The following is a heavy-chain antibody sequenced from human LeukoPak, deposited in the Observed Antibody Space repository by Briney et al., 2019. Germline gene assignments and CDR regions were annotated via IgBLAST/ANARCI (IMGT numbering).Heavy chain of an antibody. CDR2: INPNSGGT. J-gene: IGHJ4*02. Sequence: ASVKVSCKASGYTFTGYYMHWVRQAPGQGLEWMGWINPNSGGTNYAQKFQGRVTMTRDTSISTAYMELNRLRSDDTAVYYCARGVVGASSPLDYWGQGTLVTVSS. CDR3: ARGVVGASSPLDY. V-gene: IGHV1-2*02. D-gene: IGHD1-26*01. CDR1: GYTFTGYY.